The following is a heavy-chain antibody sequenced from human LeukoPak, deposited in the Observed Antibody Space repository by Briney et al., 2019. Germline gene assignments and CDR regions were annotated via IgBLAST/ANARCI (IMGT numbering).Heavy chain of an antibody. Sequence: KPSETLSLTCAVYGGSFSGYYWNWIRQPPGKGLEWIGEINHSGSTNYNPSLKSRVTISGDTSKNQFSLKLSSVTAADTAVYYCARDDYGDHAPFDSWGQGTLVTVTS. CDR2: INHSGST. CDR1: GGSFSGYY. V-gene: IGHV4-34*01. D-gene: IGHD4-17*01. J-gene: IGHJ4*02. CDR3: ARDDYGDHAPFDS.